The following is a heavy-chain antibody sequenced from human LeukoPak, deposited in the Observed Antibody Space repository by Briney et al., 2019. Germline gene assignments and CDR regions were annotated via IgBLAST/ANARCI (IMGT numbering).Heavy chain of an antibody. V-gene: IGHV3-21*01. CDR3: AREVLRYYDSSGHPHYFDY. CDR1: RFTFSYYS. J-gene: IGHJ4*02. Sequence: GGSLRLSCEASRFTFSYYSMSWVRQAPGKGLEWVSSISSTSGYIYYADSVKGRFTISRDNAKNSLYLQMNSLRVEDTAVYYCAREVLRYYDSSGHPHYFDYWGQGTLVTVSS. CDR2: ISSTSGYI. D-gene: IGHD3-22*01.